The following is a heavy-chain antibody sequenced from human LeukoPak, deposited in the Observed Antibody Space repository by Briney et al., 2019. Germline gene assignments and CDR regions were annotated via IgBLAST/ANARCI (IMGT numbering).Heavy chain of an antibody. V-gene: IGHV3-21*01. Sequence: GGSLRLSCAASGFTLSSYSMNWVRQAPGKGLEWVSSISSSSYIYYADSVKGRFTISRDNSKNTLYLQMNSLRAEDTAVYYCAKNYGSGSYYFDYWGQGTLVTVSS. CDR3: AKNYGSGSYYFDY. CDR1: GFTLSSYS. CDR2: ISSSSYI. J-gene: IGHJ4*02. D-gene: IGHD3-10*01.